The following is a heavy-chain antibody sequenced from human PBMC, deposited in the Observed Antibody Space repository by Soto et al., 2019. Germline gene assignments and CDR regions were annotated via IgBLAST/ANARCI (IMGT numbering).Heavy chain of an antibody. D-gene: IGHD3-3*01. CDR3: AAGDRFLEWLPSVHYYGMEV. CDR1: GYTFTRSG. CDR2: ISSYNGDT. J-gene: IGHJ6*02. Sequence: ASVKVSCKASGYTFTRSGISWVRQAPGQGPEWMGWISSYNGDTNYAEKFQERVTITRDKSTSTAYMELSSLTSEDTAVYYCAAGDRFLEWLPSVHYYGMEVWGQGTTVTVSS. V-gene: IGHV1-18*01.